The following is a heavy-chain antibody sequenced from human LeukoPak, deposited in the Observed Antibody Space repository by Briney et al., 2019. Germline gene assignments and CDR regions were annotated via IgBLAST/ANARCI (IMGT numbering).Heavy chain of an antibody. D-gene: IGHD3-22*01. V-gene: IGHV4-30-2*01. CDR1: GGSISSGGYS. CDR2: IYHSGST. J-gene: IGHJ5*02. Sequence: SETLSLTCAVSGGSISSGGYSWSWIRQPPGKGLEWIGYIYHSGSTYYNPSLKSRVTISVDRSKNQFSLKLSSVTAADTAVYYCARDRATYYYDSSGYPRNYNWFDPWGQGTLVTVSS. CDR3: ARDRATYYYDSSGYPRNYNWFDP.